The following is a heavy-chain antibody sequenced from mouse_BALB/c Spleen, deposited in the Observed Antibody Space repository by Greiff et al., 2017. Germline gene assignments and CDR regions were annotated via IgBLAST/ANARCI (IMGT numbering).Heavy chain of an antibody. CDR1: GYTFTNYW. Sequence: VQLQQSGAELVRPGTSVKISCKASGYTFTNYWIRWVKQRPGHGLEWIGYIYPRGGYTNYNEKFKGKATLTADKSSSTAYMQLSSLTSEDSAVYYCAGGACGTWFAYWGQGTLVTVSA. CDR3: AGGACGTWFAY. CDR2: IYPRGGYT. J-gene: IGHJ3*01. V-gene: IGHV1-63*01.